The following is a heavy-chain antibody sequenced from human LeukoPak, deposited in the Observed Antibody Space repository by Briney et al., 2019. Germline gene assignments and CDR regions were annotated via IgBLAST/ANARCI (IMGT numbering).Heavy chain of an antibody. D-gene: IGHD6-19*01. CDR1: GFTFSDYA. V-gene: IGHV3-23*01. CDR3: ARDIRVGGRERGYYYGMDV. CDR2: INGIGAET. Sequence: GGSLRLPCAASGFTFSDYAMSWVRQAPGKGLEWVSGINGIGAETYYADSVKGRFTISRDNSKNTLYLQMNSLRAEDTAVYYCARDIRVGGRERGYYYGMDVWGQGTTVTVSS. J-gene: IGHJ6*02.